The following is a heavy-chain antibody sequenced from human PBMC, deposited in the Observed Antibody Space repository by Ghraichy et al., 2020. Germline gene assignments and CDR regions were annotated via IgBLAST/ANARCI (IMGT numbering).Heavy chain of an antibody. J-gene: IGHJ6*02. Sequence: SCAASGFTIDSHWMHWVRQVPGKGLVWVSGINNDGSNTDYADFVTGRFAISRDNSNNTVELQMNSLRVDDSAVYYCARGDYYFGIDVWGQGTTVTVSS. CDR3: ARGDYYFGIDV. CDR2: INNDGSNT. CDR1: GFTIDSHW. V-gene: IGHV3-74*01.